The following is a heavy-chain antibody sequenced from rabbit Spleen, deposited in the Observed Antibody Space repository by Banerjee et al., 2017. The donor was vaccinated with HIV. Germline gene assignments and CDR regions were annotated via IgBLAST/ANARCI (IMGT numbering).Heavy chain of an antibody. CDR2: IYTSSGTA. CDR3: ARADGSSSWAASL. V-gene: IGHV1S40*01. J-gene: IGHJ6*01. Sequence: QSLEESGGDLDKPGASLTLSCKASGFSISSSYWICWVRQAPGKGLEWIACIYTSSGTAWYASWAKGRFTISKTSSTTVTLQMTSPTVADTATYFCARADGSSSWAASLWGPGTLVTVS. CDR1: GFSISSSYW. D-gene: IGHD1-1*01.